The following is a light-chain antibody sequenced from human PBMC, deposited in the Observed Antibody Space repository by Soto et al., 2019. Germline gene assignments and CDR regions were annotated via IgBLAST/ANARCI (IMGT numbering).Light chain of an antibody. CDR1: QSVSSSY. CDR2: GAS. V-gene: IGKV3-20*01. CDR3: HQYGSSPTWT. J-gene: IGKJ1*01. Sequence: EIVLPQSPGTLSLSPGERATLSCRASQSVSSSYLVWYQQKPGQAPRLLIYGASSRATGIPDRFSASGSGTDFTLTISRLEPEDFAVYYCHQYGSSPTWTFGQGTKVDI.